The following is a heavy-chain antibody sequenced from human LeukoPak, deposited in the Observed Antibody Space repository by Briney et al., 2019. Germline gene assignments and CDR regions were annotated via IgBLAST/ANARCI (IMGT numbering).Heavy chain of an antibody. J-gene: IGHJ4*02. CDR1: GFALSSHW. D-gene: IGHD3/OR15-3a*01. CDR3: AKEIGRLGVPLYDY. Sequence: GGSLRLSCAASGFALSSHWMTWVRQVPGRGPEWVANVNRDGSETYYLDSVKGRFTISRDNSKNILYLQMNSLRAEDTAVYYCAKEIGRLGVPLYDYWGRGTLVTASS. CDR2: VNRDGSET. V-gene: IGHV3-7*03.